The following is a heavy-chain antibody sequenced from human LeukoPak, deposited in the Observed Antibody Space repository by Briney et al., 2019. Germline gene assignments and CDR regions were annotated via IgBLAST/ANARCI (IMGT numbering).Heavy chain of an antibody. V-gene: IGHV3-53*01. CDR3: ARGDLIAP. CDR1: GFTVSGNS. CDR2: IYTGGTA. D-gene: IGHD3-22*01. J-gene: IGHJ3*01. Sequence: PGGSLRLSCAASGFTVSGNSMSWVRQAPGKGLEWVSVIYTGGTADYADSVKGRFTISRDNSKNTLYLQMNSLRAEDTAVYYCARGDLIAPGGQGTMVIVSS.